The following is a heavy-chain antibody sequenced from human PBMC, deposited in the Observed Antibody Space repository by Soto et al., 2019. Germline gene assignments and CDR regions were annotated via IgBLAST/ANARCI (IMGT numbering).Heavy chain of an antibody. CDR3: TTEGVDTAMDYYYYYYMDV. D-gene: IGHD5-18*01. V-gene: IGHV3-15*01. J-gene: IGHJ6*03. CDR1: GFTFSNAW. Sequence: GGSLRLSCAASGFTFSNAWMSWVRQAPGKGLEWVGRIKSKTDGGTTDYAAPVKGRFTISRDDSKNTLYLQMNSLKTEDTAVYYCTTEGVDTAMDYYYYYYMDVWGKGTTVTVSS. CDR2: IKSKTDGGTT.